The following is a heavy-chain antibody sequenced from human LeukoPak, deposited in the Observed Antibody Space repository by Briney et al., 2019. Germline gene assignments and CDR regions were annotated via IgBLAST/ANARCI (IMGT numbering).Heavy chain of an antibody. CDR3: ARGNRPYGEHEAFDI. J-gene: IGHJ3*02. D-gene: IGHD3-10*01. CDR2: IDHSGST. V-gene: IGHV4-34*01. Sequence: SETLSLTCAVYDESFSGYYCSWIRQPPRKGLEWIGEIDHSGSTNYNPSLQSRVTISVDTSKNQFSLKVSSVSAADTAVYYCARGNRPYGEHEAFDIWGHGTTVTVSP. CDR1: DESFSGYY.